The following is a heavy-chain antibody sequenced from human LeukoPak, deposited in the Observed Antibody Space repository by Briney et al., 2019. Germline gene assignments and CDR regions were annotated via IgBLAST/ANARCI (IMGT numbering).Heavy chain of an antibody. V-gene: IGHV1-18*01. J-gene: IGHJ4*02. CDR2: ISAYNGNR. Sequence: GASVTVSCKASGYTFTSYGISWVRQAPGQGLEWMGWISAYNGNRNYAQKLQGRVTMTTDTSTSTAYVELRSLRSDDTAVYYCARDLRGYCSGGSCSDLDYWGQGTLVTVSS. CDR3: ARDLRGYCSGGSCSDLDY. D-gene: IGHD2-15*01. CDR1: GYTFTSYG.